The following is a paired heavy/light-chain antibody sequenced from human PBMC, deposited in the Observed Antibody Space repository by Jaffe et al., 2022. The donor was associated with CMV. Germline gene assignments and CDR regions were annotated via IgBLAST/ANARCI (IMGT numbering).Light chain of an antibody. Sequence: EIVLTQSPATLSLSPGERVTLSCRASQSVGSYLAWYQQKPGQAPRLLIYDAFHRATGIPARFSGSGSGTDFTLTISSLEPEDSAVYYCQQRSMWPPTFTFGPGTKVDIK. CDR2: DAF. V-gene: IGKV3-11*01. CDR1: QSVGSY. J-gene: IGKJ3*01. CDR3: QQRSMWPPTFT.
Heavy chain of an antibody. V-gene: IGHV1-24*01. J-gene: IGHJ4*02. Sequence: QVQLEQSGAEVKKPGASVKVSCKISGYTLTESSMHWVRQAPGKGLEWMGGFDPEDGERIYAQKFQGRVTMTEDTSRDRAYMEVSGLKYEDTAVYYCATVLLLRGSHSSFENWGQGTLVTVSS. CDR3: ATVLLLRGSHSSFEN. CDR1: GYTLTESS. CDR2: FDPEDGER. D-gene: IGHD1-26*01.